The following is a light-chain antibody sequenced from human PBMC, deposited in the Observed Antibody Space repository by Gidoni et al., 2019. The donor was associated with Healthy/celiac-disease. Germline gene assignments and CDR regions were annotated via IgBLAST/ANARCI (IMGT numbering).Light chain of an antibody. CDR1: SSDVGGYNY. V-gene: IGLV2-14*01. Sequence: QSPLTQPASVSGSPGRSITISCTGTSSDVGGYNYVSCYQQHPGKAPKLMIYEVSNRPSGVSNRSSGSKSGNTASLTISGLQAEDEADYYCSSYTSSSTLVVFGGWPTLTVL. J-gene: IGLJ3*02. CDR3: SSYTSSSTLVV. CDR2: EVS.